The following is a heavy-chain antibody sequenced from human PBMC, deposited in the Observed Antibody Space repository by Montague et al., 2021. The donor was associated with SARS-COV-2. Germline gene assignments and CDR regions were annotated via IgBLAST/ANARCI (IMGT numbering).Heavy chain of an antibody. J-gene: IGHJ4*02. Sequence: SLRLSCAASGFTFSHAWMSWVCQAPGKGLEWVGRIKTKTDGGTTDYAAPVKGRFTISRDDSENTLFLQMNSLKTEDTALYYCTTGYTNGRLDYWGQGTLVTVSS. CDR1: GFTFSHAW. CDR2: IKTKTDGGTT. CDR3: TTGYTNGRLDY. D-gene: IGHD6-19*01. V-gene: IGHV3-15*01.